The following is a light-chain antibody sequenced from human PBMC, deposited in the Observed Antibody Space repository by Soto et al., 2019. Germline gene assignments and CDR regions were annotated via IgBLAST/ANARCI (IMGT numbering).Light chain of an antibody. CDR3: QQRDNWYT. CDR2: DAS. V-gene: IGKV3-11*01. CDR1: QSISTF. J-gene: IGKJ2*01. Sequence: EIVLTQSPATLSLSPGERATLSCRASQSISTFLAWYQHKPGQAPRLLIYDASHRATGIPARFSGSGSGTDFTLTISSLEPEDFAIYYCQQRDNWYTFGQGTKLGI.